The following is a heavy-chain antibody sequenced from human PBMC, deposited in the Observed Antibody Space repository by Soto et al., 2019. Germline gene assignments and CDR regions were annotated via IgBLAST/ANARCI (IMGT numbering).Heavy chain of an antibody. CDR2: ISSNGGST. Sequence: GGSLRLSCSASGFTFSSYTMHWVRQAPGKGLEYVSAISSNGGSTYYADSVKGRFTISRDNSKNTLYLQMSSLRAEDTAVYYCVKTYPYGDYSVYYYYGMDVWGQGTTVTVSS. J-gene: IGHJ6*02. CDR3: VKTYPYGDYSVYYYYGMDV. D-gene: IGHD4-17*01. V-gene: IGHV3-64D*08. CDR1: GFTFSSYT.